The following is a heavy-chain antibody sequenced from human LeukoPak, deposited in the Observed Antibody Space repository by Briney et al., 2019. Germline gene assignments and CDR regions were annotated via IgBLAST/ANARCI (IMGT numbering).Heavy chain of an antibody. D-gene: IGHD6-19*01. CDR2: IYTSGST. CDR1: GGSISSYY. V-gene: IGHV4-4*07. Sequence: PSETLSLTCTVPGGSISSYYWSWIRQPAGKGLEWIGRIYTSGSTNYNPSLKSRVTMSVDTSKNQFSLKLSSVTAADTAVYYCARDTAPSECGSGCEEGRFGPWGQGTLVTVSS. CDR3: ARDTAPSECGSGCEEGRFGP. J-gene: IGHJ5*02.